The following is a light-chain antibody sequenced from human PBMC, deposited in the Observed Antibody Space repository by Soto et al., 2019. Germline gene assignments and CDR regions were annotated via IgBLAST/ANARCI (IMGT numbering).Light chain of an antibody. CDR3: GAWDGGLSAFV. CDR2: DNN. J-gene: IGLJ1*01. CDR1: SSNIGNSF. Sequence: QSVLTQPPSVSAAPGRTGTISCSGSSSNIGNSFVSWYQQLPGTAPRLLIYDNNERPSGIPDRFSGSKSGTSATLGITGLQTGDEADYYCGAWDGGLSAFVFGTGTKSPS. V-gene: IGLV1-51*01.